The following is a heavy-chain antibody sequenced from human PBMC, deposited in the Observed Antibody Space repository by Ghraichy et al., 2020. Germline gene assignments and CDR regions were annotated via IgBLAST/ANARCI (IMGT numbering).Heavy chain of an antibody. D-gene: IGHD3-16*02. V-gene: IGHV3-23*01. Sequence: GGSLRLSCAASGSTFSSYAMSWARRAPGKGLEWVSAISGSGGSTNYADSVKGRFTISRDNSKNTLYLQMNSLRAEDTAVYYCAKDQRMITFGGVIASGVDYYGMDVWGQGTTVTVSS. CDR1: GSTFSSYA. CDR2: ISGSGGST. CDR3: AKDQRMITFGGVIASGVDYYGMDV. J-gene: IGHJ6*02.